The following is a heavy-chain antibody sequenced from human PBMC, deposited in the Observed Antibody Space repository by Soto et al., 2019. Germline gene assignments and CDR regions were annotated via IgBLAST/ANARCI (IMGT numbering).Heavy chain of an antibody. V-gene: IGHV4-30-2*01. CDR3: AREKGWFDP. CDR1: GGSISSGGYS. Sequence: SETLSLTCAVSGGSISSGGYSWSWIRQPPGKGLEWIGYIYHSGSTYYNPSLKSRVTISVDRSKNQFSLKLSSVTAADTAVYYCAREKGWFDPWGQGTLVTVPS. CDR2: IYHSGST. J-gene: IGHJ5*02.